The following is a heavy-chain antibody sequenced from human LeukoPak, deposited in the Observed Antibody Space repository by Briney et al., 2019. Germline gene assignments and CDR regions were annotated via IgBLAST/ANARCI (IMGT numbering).Heavy chain of an antibody. Sequence: GGSLTLSCAASGFTFSRHGMNWVRQAPGKGLEWISSISSGSIYAHYSDSVEGRFSISRDDANSFLYLQMSSLRAEDTAVYYCARESYDRSGNYPRDFDPWGQGTLVTVSS. V-gene: IGHV3-21*01. CDR1: GFTFSRHG. CDR3: ARESYDRSGNYPRDFDP. J-gene: IGHJ5*02. CDR2: ISSGSIYA. D-gene: IGHD3-22*01.